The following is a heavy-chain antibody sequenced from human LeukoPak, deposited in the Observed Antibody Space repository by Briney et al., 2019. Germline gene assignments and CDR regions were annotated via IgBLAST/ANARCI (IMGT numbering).Heavy chain of an antibody. J-gene: IGHJ6*02. Sequence: GESLQISCQGSGYSFTSYWISWVRQMPGKGLEWMGRIDPSDSYTNYSPSFQGHVTISADKSISTAYLQWSSLEASDTAMYYCARHRYCSSTSCYGYYYYGMDVWGQGTTVTVSS. CDR2: IDPSDSYT. CDR1: GYSFTSYW. CDR3: ARHRYCSSTSCYGYYYYGMDV. D-gene: IGHD2-2*01. V-gene: IGHV5-10-1*01.